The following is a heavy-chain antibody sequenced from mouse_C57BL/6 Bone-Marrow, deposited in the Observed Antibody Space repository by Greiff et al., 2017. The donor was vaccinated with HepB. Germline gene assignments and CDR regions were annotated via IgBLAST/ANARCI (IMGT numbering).Heavy chain of an antibody. CDR2: IHPNSGST. V-gene: IGHV1-64*01. CDR3: ARPRLPYYGSSPPFAY. J-gene: IGHJ3*01. Sequence: QVQLQQPGAELVKPGASVKLSCKASGYTFTSYWMHWVKQRPGQGLEWIGMIHPNSGSTNYNEKFKSKATLTVDKSSSTAYMQLSSLTSEDSAVYYCARPRLPYYGSSPPFAYWGQGTLVTVSA. CDR1: GYTFTSYW. D-gene: IGHD1-1*01.